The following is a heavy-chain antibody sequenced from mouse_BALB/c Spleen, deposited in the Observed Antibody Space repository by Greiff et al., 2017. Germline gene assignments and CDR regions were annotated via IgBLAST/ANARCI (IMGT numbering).Heavy chain of an antibody. CDR1: GYTFTDYV. J-gene: IGHJ2*01. CDR2: IYPGSGST. Sequence: VKLMESGPELVKPGASVKMSCKASGYTFTDYVISWVKQRTGQGLEWIGEIYPGSGSTYYNEKFKGKATLTADKSSNTAYMQLSSLTSEDSAVYFCARSTMITYYFDYWGQGTTLTVSS. V-gene: IGHV1-77*01. D-gene: IGHD2-4*01. CDR3: ARSTMITYYFDY.